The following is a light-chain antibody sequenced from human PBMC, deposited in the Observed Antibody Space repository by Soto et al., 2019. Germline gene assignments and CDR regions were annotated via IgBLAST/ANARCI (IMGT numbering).Light chain of an antibody. V-gene: IGLV2-14*01. CDR1: SSDVGGYNY. J-gene: IGLJ2*01. CDR2: DVS. Sequence: QSALTQPASVSGSPGQLITISCTGTSSDVGGYNYVSWYQQHPGKAPKLMIYDVSNRPSGVSNRFSGSKSGNTASLTISGLQAEDEADYYCSSYPRSSTVVFGGGTKLTVL. CDR3: SSYPRSSTVV.